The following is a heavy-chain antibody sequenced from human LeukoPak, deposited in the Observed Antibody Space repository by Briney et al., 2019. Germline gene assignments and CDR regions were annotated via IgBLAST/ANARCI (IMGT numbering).Heavy chain of an antibody. D-gene: IGHD5-12*01. V-gene: IGHV3-23*01. J-gene: IGHJ4*02. CDR2: ISGSGGST. CDR3: AKINSGYEAYLDY. Sequence: QAGGSLRLPCAASGFTFSSYAMSWVRQAPGKGLEWVSAISGSGGSTYYADSVKGRFTISRDNSKNTLYLQMNSLRAEDTAVYYCAKINSGYEAYLDYWGQGTLVTVSS. CDR1: GFTFSSYA.